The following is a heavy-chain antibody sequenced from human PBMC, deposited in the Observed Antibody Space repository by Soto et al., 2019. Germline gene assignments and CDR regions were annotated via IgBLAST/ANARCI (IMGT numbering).Heavy chain of an antibody. J-gene: IGHJ5*02. V-gene: IGHV4-39*01. CDR3: ARAREGQQWLVINWFDP. Sequence: PAETLSVTCTVSVGSISISSYGWGGIRQPRGKGLEWIGSIYYSGSTYYNPSLKSRVTISVDTSKNQFSLKRSSVTAADTAVYYCARAREGQQWLVINWFDPWGQGTMVTVSS. D-gene: IGHD6-19*01. CDR2: IYYSGST. CDR1: VGSISISSYG.